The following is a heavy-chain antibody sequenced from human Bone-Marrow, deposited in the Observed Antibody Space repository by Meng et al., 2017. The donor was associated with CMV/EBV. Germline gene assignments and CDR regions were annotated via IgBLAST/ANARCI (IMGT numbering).Heavy chain of an antibody. CDR2: IYYSGST. CDR3: ARAWYYDFWSGRNWFDP. D-gene: IGHD3-3*01. V-gene: IGHV4-61*01. J-gene: IGHJ5*02. CDR1: GGSVSSGSYY. Sequence: SETLSLTCTVSGGSVSSGSYYWSWIRQPPGKGLEWIGYIYYSGSTNYNPSLKSRVTISVDTSKNQFSLKLSSVTAADTAVYYCARAWYYDFWSGRNWFDPWGQGTRVTGYS.